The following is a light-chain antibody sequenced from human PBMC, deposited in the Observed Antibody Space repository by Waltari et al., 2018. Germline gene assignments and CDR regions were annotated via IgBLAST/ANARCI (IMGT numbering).Light chain of an antibody. CDR1: NSDVGTCDF. CDR3: TSYTSTNALV. J-gene: IGLJ1*01. V-gene: IGLV2-14*03. Sequence: SALTQPASVSGSPGQSITFSFTGINSDVGTCDFVSCYQQHPGKVPNLIIYDVTHRHYVVFSPCSGSKYGNATSRTISVLQSEDEADYYCTSYTSTNALVIGTGTKVTVL. CDR2: DVT.